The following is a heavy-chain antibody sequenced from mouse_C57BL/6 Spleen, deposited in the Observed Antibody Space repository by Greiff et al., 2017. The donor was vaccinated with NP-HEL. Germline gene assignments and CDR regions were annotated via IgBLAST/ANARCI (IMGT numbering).Heavy chain of an antibody. CDR3: ARSLLHFFDV. D-gene: IGHD2-3*01. CDR1: GYTFTDYY. V-gene: IGHV1-26*01. J-gene: IGHJ1*03. CDR2: INPNNGGT. Sequence: VQLQQSGPELVKPGASVKISCKASGYTFTDYYMNWVKQSHGKSLEWIGDINPNNGGTSYNQKFKGKATLTVDKSSSTAYMELRSLTSEDSAVYYCARSLLHFFDVWGTGTTVTVSS.